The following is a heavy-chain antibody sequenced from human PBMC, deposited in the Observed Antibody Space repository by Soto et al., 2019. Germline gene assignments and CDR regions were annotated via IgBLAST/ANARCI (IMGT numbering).Heavy chain of an antibody. V-gene: IGHV4-59*01. CDR2: IYYSGST. CDR3: ARDLSGYFDP. D-gene: IGHD6-13*01. J-gene: IGHJ5*02. CDR1: GGSISSYY. Sequence: PSETLSLTCTVSGGSISSYYWSWFRQPPGKGLEWIGYIYYSGSTNYNPSLKSRVTISVDTSKNQFSLKLSSVTAADTAVYYCARDLSGYFDPWGQGTLVTVSS.